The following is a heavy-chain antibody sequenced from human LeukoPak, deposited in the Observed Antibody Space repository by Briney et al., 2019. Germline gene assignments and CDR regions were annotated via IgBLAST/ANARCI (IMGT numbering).Heavy chain of an antibody. D-gene: IGHD3-22*01. CDR3: ARHQGGNYDSGGYPDAFDI. J-gene: IGHJ3*02. V-gene: IGHV5-51*01. CDR2: IYPGDSDT. CDR1: ASGFTSYW. Sequence: GASLQISSKGSASGFTSYWIGWVRRMPAKGLEWMGIIYPGDSDTRYSPSFQGQVTISADKSISTAYLQWSSLKASDTAMYYCARHQGGNYDSGGYPDAFDIWGQGTMVTVSS.